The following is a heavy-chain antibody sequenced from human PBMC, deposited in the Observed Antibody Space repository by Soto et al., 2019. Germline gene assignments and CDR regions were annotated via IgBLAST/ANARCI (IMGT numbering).Heavy chain of an antibody. CDR3: ARDRYCSSTSCYTRDLYYYYGMDV. J-gene: IGHJ6*02. CDR2: ISAYNGNT. D-gene: IGHD2-2*02. V-gene: IGHV1-18*04. Sequence: ASVKVSCTASGYTFTGYYMHWVRQAPGQGLEWMGWISAYNGNTNYAQKLQGRVTMTTDTSTSTAYMELRSLRTDDTAVYYCARDRYCSSTSCYTRDLYYYYGMDVWGQGTTVTVSS. CDR1: GYTFTGYY.